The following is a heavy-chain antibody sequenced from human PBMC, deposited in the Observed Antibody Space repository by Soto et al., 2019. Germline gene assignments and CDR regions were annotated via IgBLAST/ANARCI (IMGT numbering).Heavy chain of an antibody. Sequence: QVQLQESGPGLVKPSQTLSLTCTLSGGSISSGGYYWSWIRQHRGKGLEWIGYIYFSGSTYYNPSLKSRVTISVDTSKNQFSLKLSSVTAADTAVYYCARSPHIQLWSYPSDYWGQGTLVTVSS. CDR1: GGSISSGGYY. J-gene: IGHJ4*02. V-gene: IGHV4-31*03. D-gene: IGHD5-18*01. CDR3: ARSPHIQLWSYPSDY. CDR2: IYFSGST.